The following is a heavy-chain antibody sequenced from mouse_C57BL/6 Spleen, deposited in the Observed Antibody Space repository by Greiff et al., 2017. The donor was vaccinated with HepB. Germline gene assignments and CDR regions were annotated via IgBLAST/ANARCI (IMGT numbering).Heavy chain of an antibody. Sequence: QVQLKQPGAELVMPGASVKLSCKASGYTFTSYWMHWVKQRPGQGLEWIGEIDPSDSYTNYNQKFKGKSTLTVDKSSSTAYMQLSSLTSEDSAVYYCARTLYYYGSSSRYFDVWGTGTTVTVSS. D-gene: IGHD1-1*01. CDR3: ARTLYYYGSSSRYFDV. CDR1: GYTFTSYW. J-gene: IGHJ1*03. CDR2: IDPSDSYT. V-gene: IGHV1-69*01.